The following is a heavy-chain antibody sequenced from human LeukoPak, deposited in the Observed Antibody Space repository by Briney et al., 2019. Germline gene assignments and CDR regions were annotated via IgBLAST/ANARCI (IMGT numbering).Heavy chain of an antibody. CDR1: GGTFSSYA. V-gene: IGHV1-69*13. J-gene: IGHJ6*03. CDR3: ARDPRDYGENYYYYYMDV. CDR2: IIPIFGTA. Sequence: SVKVSCKASGGTFSSYAISWVRQAPGQGLEWMGGIIPIFGTANYAQKFQGRVTITADESTSTAYMELSSLRSEDTAVYYCARDPRDYGENYYYYYMDVWGKGTTVTVPS. D-gene: IGHD4-17*01.